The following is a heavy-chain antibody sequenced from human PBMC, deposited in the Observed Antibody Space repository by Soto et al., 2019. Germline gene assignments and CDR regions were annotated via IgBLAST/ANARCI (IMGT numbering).Heavy chain of an antibody. V-gene: IGHV1-18*01. CDR3: ARLLNYDFWSGYYTGFDY. D-gene: IGHD3-3*01. Sequence: GASVKVSCKASGYTFTSYGISWVRQAPGQGLEWMGWISAYNGNTNYAQKLQGRVTMTTDTSTSTAYMELRSLRSDDTAVYYCARLLNYDFWSGYYTGFDYWGQGTLVTVSS. CDR2: ISAYNGNT. J-gene: IGHJ4*02. CDR1: GYTFTSYG.